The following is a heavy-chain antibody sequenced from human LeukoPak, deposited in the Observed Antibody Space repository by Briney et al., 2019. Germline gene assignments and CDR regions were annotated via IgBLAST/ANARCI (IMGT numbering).Heavy chain of an antibody. J-gene: IGHJ4*02. CDR2: ISSSSSKK. CDR1: GFTFSSDS. V-gene: IGHV3-21*01. CDR3: ARETQDTAMGHFDH. Sequence: GGSLRLSCAASGFTFSSDSMNWVRQAPGKGLEWVSSISSSSSKKYYADSVKGRFTISRDNAKNSLYLQMNSLRAEDTAVYYCARETQDTAMGHFDHWGQGTLVTVSS. D-gene: IGHD5-18*01.